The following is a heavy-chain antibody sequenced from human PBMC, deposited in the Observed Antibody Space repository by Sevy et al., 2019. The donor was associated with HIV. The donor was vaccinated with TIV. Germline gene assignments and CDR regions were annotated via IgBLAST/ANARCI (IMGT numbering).Heavy chain of an antibody. CDR2: IDPRDSYT. CDR1: GYLLTNYW. D-gene: IGHD6-19*01. V-gene: IGHV5-10-1*01. J-gene: IGHJ5*02. CDR3: AREESSLCDDTSGYWFDP. Sequence: GESLKISCQASGYLLTNYWITWVRQMPGKGLEWMGMIDPRDSYTYYRPSFEGHATISADKSSNTAYLQWTSVQASDTAIYYCAREESSLCDDTSGYWFDPWGQGTRVTVSS.